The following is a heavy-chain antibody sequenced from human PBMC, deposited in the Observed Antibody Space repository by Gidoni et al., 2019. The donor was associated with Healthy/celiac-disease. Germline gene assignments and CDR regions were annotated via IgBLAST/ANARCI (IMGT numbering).Heavy chain of an antibody. D-gene: IGHD3-10*01. CDR2: ISGSGGST. J-gene: IGHJ1*01. Sequence: EVQLLESGGGLVQHGGSLRLSCAASGFPVSSYAMRWVRQAPGKGLGWVSAISGSGGSTYYADSVKGRFTISRDNSKNTLYLQMNSLRAEDTAVYYCAKLEEGRVRGVIINAPWFQHWGQGTLVTVSS. CDR1: GFPVSSYA. V-gene: IGHV3-23*01. CDR3: AKLEEGRVRGVIINAPWFQH.